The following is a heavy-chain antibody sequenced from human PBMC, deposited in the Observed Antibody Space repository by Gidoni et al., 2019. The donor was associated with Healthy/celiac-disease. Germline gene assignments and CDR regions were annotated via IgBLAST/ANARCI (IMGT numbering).Heavy chain of an antibody. CDR3: TTIAVAGSRPGY. J-gene: IGHJ4*02. Sequence: EVQLVESGGGLVKPGGSLRLSCAASGFTFSNAWMSWVRQAPGKGLELVGRIKSKADGGTTDYAAPFKGRFTISRDDSKNTLYLQMNSLKTEDTAVYYCTTIAVAGSRPGYWGQGTLVTVSS. D-gene: IGHD6-19*01. CDR2: IKSKADGGTT. V-gene: IGHV3-15*01. CDR1: GFTFSNAW.